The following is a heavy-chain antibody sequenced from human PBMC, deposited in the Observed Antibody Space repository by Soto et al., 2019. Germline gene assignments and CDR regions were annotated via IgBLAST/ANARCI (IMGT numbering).Heavy chain of an antibody. CDR3: ARDVGYCSGGSCFSHADV. V-gene: IGHV3-33*01. CDR1: GFTFSSYG. J-gene: IGHJ6*02. D-gene: IGHD2-15*01. CDR2: IWYDGSNK. Sequence: TGGSLRLSCAASGFTFSSYGMHWVRQAPGKGLEWVAVIWYDGSNKYYADSVKGRFTISRDNSKNTLYLQMNSLRAEDTAVYYCARDVGYCSGGSCFSHADVWGQGTTVTAP.